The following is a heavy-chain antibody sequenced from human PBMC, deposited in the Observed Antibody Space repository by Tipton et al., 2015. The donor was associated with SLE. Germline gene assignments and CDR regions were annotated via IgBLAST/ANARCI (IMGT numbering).Heavy chain of an antibody. Sequence: TLSLTCAVYGGSFSTYYWSWIRQPPGKGLEWIGEINHSGSTNYNPSLKSRVTISVDTSKNQFSLKLSSVTAADTAVYYCARGGGQQGRAFDIWGQGTMVTVSS. J-gene: IGHJ3*02. V-gene: IGHV4-34*01. D-gene: IGHD6-13*01. CDR2: INHSGST. CDR1: GGSFSTYY. CDR3: ARGGGQQGRAFDI.